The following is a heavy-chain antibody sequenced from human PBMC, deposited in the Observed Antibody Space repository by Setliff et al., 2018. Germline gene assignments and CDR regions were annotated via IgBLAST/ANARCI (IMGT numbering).Heavy chain of an antibody. CDR2: IYPGDSDT. V-gene: IGHV5-51*01. D-gene: IGHD5-12*01. J-gene: IGHJ4*02. Sequence: PGESLKISCKDSGYIFTNYWIGWVRQMPGKGLEWMGIIYPGDSDTRYSPSFEGQVTISADRSISTAYLQWRSLKASDTAIYYCAIIDDAIMDLDYWGPGTLVTVS. CDR3: AIIDDAIMDLDY. CDR1: GYIFTNYW.